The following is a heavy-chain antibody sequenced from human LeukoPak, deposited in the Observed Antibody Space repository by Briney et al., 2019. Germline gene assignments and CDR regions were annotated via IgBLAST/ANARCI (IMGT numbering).Heavy chain of an antibody. J-gene: IGHJ5*02. D-gene: IGHD2-2*01. V-gene: IGHV4-39*07. CDR2: IYYSGST. CDR3: ARVCRSDNWFDP. CDR1: GGSISSSSYY. Sequence: PSETLSLTCTVSGGSISSSSYYWGWIRQPPGKGLESIGSIYYSGSTYYNPSLKSRVTISVDTSKNQFSLKLSSVTAADTAVYYCARVCRSDNWFDPWGQGTLVTVSS.